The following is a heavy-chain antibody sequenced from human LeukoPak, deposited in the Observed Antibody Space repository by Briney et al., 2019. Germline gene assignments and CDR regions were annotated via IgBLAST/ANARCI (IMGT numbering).Heavy chain of an antibody. CDR2: IYSSGST. CDR1: GGSISGYY. V-gene: IGHV4-59*08. D-gene: IGHD6-6*01. CDR3: ARHRYTSSSSYFDF. J-gene: IGHJ4*02. Sequence: SETLSLTCTVSGGSISGYYWTWIRQPPGKGLEWIGYIYSSGSTNYNPSLKSRVTISVDTSKNQFSLRLSSVTAADTAVYYCARHRYTSSSSYFDFWGRGTLVTVSS.